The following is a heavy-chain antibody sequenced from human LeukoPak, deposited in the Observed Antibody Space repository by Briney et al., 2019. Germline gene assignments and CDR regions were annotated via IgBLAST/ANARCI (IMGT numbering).Heavy chain of an antibody. D-gene: IGHD5-24*01. J-gene: IGHJ5*02. CDR3: ARQWGRWLQLRTNWFDP. Sequence: SETLSLTCTVSGDSISSSSSYWGWIRQPPGEGLEWIGEINHSGSTNYNPSLKSRVTISVDTSKNQFSLKLSSVTAADTAVYYCARQWGRWLQLRTNWFDPWGQGTLVTVSS. CDR1: GDSISSSSSY. V-gene: IGHV4-39*01. CDR2: INHSGST.